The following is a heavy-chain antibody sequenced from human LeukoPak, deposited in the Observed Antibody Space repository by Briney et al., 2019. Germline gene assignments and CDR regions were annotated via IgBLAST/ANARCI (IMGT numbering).Heavy chain of an antibody. CDR3: AIGGSGWSVDDF. Sequence: PSETLSLTCTVSGGSISSYYWSWIRQPPGKGLEWIGYINDSGSTNYNPSLKSRVIISVDTSKNQFSLKVTSVTAADTAVYYCAIGGSGWSVDDFWGQGTLVTVSS. V-gene: IGHV4-59*01. CDR1: GGSISSYY. D-gene: IGHD6-19*01. CDR2: INDSGST. J-gene: IGHJ4*02.